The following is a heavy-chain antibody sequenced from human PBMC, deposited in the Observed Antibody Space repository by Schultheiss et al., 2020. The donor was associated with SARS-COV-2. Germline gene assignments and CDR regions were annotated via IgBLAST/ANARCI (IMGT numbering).Heavy chain of an antibody. J-gene: IGHJ3*02. CDR1: GGSFSGYY. Sequence: GSLRLSCAVYGGSFSGYYWSWIRQPPGKGLEWIGEINHSGSTNYNPSLKSRVTISVDTSKNQFSLKLSSVTAADTAVYYCAQPKAYCGGDCYSHDAFDIWGQGTTVTVSS. CDR2: INHSGST. V-gene: IGHV4-34*01. CDR3: AQPKAYCGGDCYSHDAFDI. D-gene: IGHD2-21*02.